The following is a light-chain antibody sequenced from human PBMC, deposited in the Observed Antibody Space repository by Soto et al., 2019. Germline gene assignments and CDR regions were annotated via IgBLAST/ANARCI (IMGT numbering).Light chain of an antibody. CDR3: QQHAHWPLT. J-gene: IGKJ4*01. Sequence: EIVLTQSPATLSLSPGERATLSCRASQSVGNNLAWYQQKPGQAPGLLIYEASTRATGIPARFSGSGSGTDFTLTISRREPEDFAVYYCQQHAHWPLTFGGGTKVEIK. CDR1: QSVGNN. CDR2: EAS. V-gene: IGKV3-11*01.